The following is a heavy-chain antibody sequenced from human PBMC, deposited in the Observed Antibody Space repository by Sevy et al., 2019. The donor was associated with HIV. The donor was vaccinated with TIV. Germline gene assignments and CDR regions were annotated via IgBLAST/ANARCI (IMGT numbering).Heavy chain of an antibody. Sequence: GGSLRLSCAASGFNVNDNYMTWVRQAPGKGLEWVSIIHADGSSYYADSVKGRFHMSREDSKNIVNLQMNSLRADDTAVYYCARDRRFCGNECYLYYYYGMDIWGQGTAVTVSS. CDR3: ARDRRFCGNECYLYYYYGMDI. CDR2: IHADGSS. V-gene: IGHV3-53*01. D-gene: IGHD3-16*02. CDR1: GFNVNDNY. J-gene: IGHJ6*02.